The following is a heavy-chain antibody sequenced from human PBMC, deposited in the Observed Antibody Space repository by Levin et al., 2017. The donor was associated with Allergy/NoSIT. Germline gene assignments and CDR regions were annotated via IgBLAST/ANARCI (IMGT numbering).Heavy chain of an antibody. D-gene: IGHD2-15*01. J-gene: IGHJ4*02. CDR1: GYTFTNYY. CDR3: ARGTSIACSGRSCYRPEIDF. V-gene: IGHV1-46*01. Sequence: ASVKVSCKASGYTFTNYYVHWVRQAPGQGLEWVGLINPSAGSPGYAQKFQDRITLTRDRSTSTVYMDLRSLKSEDTAVDFCARGTSIACSGRSCYRPEIDFWGQGTLVTVSS. CDR2: INPSAGSP.